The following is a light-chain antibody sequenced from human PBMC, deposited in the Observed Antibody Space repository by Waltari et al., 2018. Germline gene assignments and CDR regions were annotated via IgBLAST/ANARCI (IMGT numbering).Light chain of an antibody. CDR3: ATWDSSLRAEV. V-gene: IGLV1-51*02. Sequence: QSVLTQPPSVSAAPGQRVTISCSGSSSDIGDNYVSWYQQVPGTAPKLLVYEDENWLSEIPDRFSASKSGTSATLASTGLQTGDEADYYCATWDSSLRAEVFGGGTKLTVL. CDR2: EDE. J-gene: IGLJ3*02. CDR1: SSDIGDNY.